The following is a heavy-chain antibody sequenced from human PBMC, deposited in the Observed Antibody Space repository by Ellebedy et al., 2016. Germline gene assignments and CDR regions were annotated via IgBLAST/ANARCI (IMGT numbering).Heavy chain of an antibody. Sequence: SETLSLXXTVSGDSISSGGYFWSWIRQHPGKGLEWIGYIYYSGSTNYNPSLKSRVTISLDTSKNQISLRLSSVTAADTAIYYCARKDGDGWGQGTTVTVSS. CDR3: ARKDGDG. J-gene: IGHJ6*02. V-gene: IGHV4-61*08. CDR1: GDSISSGGYF. CDR2: IYYSGST.